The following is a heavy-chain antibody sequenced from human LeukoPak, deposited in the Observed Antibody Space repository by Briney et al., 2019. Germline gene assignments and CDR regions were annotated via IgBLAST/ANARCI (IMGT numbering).Heavy chain of an antibody. CDR2: IYHSGST. Sequence: PSETLSLTCTVSGGSISSGGYYWSWIRQPPGKGLEWIGYIYHSGSTYYNPSLKSRVTISVDRSKSQFSLKLSSVTAADTAVYYCARVSSNWFDPWGQGTMVTVSS. V-gene: IGHV4-30-2*01. J-gene: IGHJ5*02. CDR1: GGSISSGGYY. D-gene: IGHD3-10*01. CDR3: ARVSSNWFDP.